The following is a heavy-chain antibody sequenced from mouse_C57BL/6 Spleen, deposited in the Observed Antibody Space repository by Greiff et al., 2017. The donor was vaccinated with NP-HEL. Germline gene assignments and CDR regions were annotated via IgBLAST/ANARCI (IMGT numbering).Heavy chain of an antibody. V-gene: IGHV1-26*01. CDR3: ARDGHYGSSYGENY. J-gene: IGHJ2*01. D-gene: IGHD1-1*01. CDR2: INPNNGGT. CDR1: GYTFTDYY. Sequence: VQLQQSGPELVKPGASVKISCKASGYTFTDYYMNWVKQSHGKSLEWIGDINPNNGGTSYNQKFKGKATLTVDKSSSTAYMELRSLTSEDSAVYYCARDGHYGSSYGENYWGQGTTLTVSS.